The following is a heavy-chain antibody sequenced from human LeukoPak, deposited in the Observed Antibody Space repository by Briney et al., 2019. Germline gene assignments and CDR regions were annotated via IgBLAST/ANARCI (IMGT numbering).Heavy chain of an antibody. J-gene: IGHJ4*02. CDR3: ARDPTRRFDL. CDR1: GFTFSSYA. CDR2: ISGSGGST. Sequence: GGSLRLSCAASGFTFSSYAVSWVRQAPGKGLEWVSSISGSGGSTYSADSVKGRFTFSRDNAKNSLYLQMNSLRGEDTAVYYCARDPTRRFDLWGQGTLVTVSS. V-gene: IGHV3-23*01.